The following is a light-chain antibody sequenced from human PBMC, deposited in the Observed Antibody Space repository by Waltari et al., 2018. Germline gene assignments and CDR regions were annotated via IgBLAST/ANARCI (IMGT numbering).Light chain of an antibody. CDR1: SSNIGNHA. Sequence: QSVLTQPPSVSEAPRQRVTISCSGRSSNIGNHALNWYQHLPGRAPRPLIYHAEPLPSGVSDRFSGSRSGTSASLAISGLQSDDEADYYCATWDDSLSGPVFGGGTKLTVL. CDR3: ATWDDSLSGPV. CDR2: HAE. V-gene: IGLV1-36*01. J-gene: IGLJ2*01.